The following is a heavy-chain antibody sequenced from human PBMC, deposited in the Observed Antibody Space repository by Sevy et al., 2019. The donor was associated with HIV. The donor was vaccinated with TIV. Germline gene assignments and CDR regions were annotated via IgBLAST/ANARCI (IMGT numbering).Heavy chain of an antibody. Sequence: SDTLFLTCAVYIGSFSGYHWTWIRQSPGKGLEWIGQIDHSGGTNYNPSLKSRVTISVDTSKNQFSLKLRSVTAADTAVYYCVRGGEGVMPSPLLGLGPWTTYWYFDLWGRGTLVTVSS. CDR2: IDHSGGT. J-gene: IGHJ2*01. V-gene: IGHV4-34*01. CDR1: IGSFSGYH. CDR3: VRGGEGVMPSPLLGLGPWTTYWYFDL. D-gene: IGHD3-16*01.